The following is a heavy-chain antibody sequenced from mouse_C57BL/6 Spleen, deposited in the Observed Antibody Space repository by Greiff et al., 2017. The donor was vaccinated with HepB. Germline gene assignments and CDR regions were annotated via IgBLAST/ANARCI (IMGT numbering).Heavy chain of an antibody. CDR1: GYTFTSYD. Sequence: QVQLQQSGPELVKPGASVKLSCKASGYTFTSYDINWVKQRPGQGLEWIGWIYPRDGSNKYNEKFKGKATLTVDTSSSTAYMELHSLTSEDAAVYFCARAAVRAMDYWGQGTSVTVSS. CDR3: ARAAVRAMDY. J-gene: IGHJ4*01. D-gene: IGHD2-14*01. V-gene: IGHV1-85*01. CDR2: IYPRDGSN.